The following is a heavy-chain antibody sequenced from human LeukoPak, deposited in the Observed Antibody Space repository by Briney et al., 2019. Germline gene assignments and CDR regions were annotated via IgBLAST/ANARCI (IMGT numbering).Heavy chain of an antibody. Sequence: PGGSLRLSCVASGFTFSSYNMNWVRQPPGKGLEWVSYISGSGTTIYYADSVRGRLTISRDNAKNSLYLQMKSLRAEDTAVYYCARGGGSYVNWFDPWGQGTLVTVST. CDR1: GFTFSSYN. CDR2: ISGSGTTI. J-gene: IGHJ5*02. V-gene: IGHV3-48*01. D-gene: IGHD1-26*01. CDR3: ARGGGSYVNWFDP.